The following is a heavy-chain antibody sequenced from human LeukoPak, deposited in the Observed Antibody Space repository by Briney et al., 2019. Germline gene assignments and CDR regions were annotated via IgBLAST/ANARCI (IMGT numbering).Heavy chain of an antibody. J-gene: IGHJ4*02. CDR1: GYTFTSYY. CDR3: VRYSGYDYFFDL. CDR2: IDPSGST. D-gene: IGHD5-12*01. Sequence: ASVKVSCKSSGYTFTSYYMYWVRQAPGQGLEWMAIIDPSGSTKSAQKFQDRVTLTRDTSTTTVYMELSSLRSEDTAIYYCVRYSGYDYFFDLWGQGTLVTVSS. V-gene: IGHV1-46*01.